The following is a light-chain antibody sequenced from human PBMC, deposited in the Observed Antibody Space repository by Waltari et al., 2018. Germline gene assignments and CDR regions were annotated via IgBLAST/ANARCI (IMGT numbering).Light chain of an antibody. CDR2: SDS. Sequence: SYVLTQPPSVSVAPGESARLTCRGNNIGTTSVDWYQQKPGQAPVLVIYSDSDRPSGIPERFSGANSGNTATLTISRVEAGDEADYYCQVWEISRDHYVFGSGTEVTVL. J-gene: IGLJ1*01. CDR3: QVWEISRDHYV. V-gene: IGLV3-21*01. CDR1: NIGTTS.